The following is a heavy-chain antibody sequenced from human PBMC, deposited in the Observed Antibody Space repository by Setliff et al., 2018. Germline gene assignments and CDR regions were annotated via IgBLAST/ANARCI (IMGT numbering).Heavy chain of an antibody. CDR3: ARALDSSGYYHAFDI. CDR1: GFTFSSYS. V-gene: IGHV3-21*01. Sequence: GESLKISCAASGFTFSSYSMNWVRQAPGKGLEWVSSISSSSSYIYYADSVKGRFTISRDNAKNSLYPQMNSLRAEDTAVYYCARALDSSGYYHAFDIWGQGTMVTVSS. D-gene: IGHD3-22*01. CDR2: ISSSSSYI. J-gene: IGHJ3*02.